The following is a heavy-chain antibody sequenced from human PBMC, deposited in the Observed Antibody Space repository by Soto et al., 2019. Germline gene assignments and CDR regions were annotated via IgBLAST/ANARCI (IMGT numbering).Heavy chain of an antibody. J-gene: IGHJ6*02. Sequence: QVQLVQSGAEVQKPGSSVKVSCKASGGTFSSYAISWVRQAPGQGLEWMGGIIPIFGTANYAQKFQGRVTITADESTSTAYMELSSLRSEDTAVYYCARVAPGYCSGGSCYSPQPYYYGMDVWGQGTTVTVSS. CDR1: GGTFSSYA. CDR2: IIPIFGTA. D-gene: IGHD2-15*01. CDR3: ARVAPGYCSGGSCYSPQPYYYGMDV. V-gene: IGHV1-69*01.